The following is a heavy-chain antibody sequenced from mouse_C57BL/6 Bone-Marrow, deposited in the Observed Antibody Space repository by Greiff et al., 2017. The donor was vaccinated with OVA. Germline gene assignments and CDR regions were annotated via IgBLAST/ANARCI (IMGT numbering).Heavy chain of an antibody. CDR3: ARHEDYYGSSYGSWFAY. Sequence: QVQLKQSGAELVKPGASVKLSCKASGYTFTEYTIHWVKQRSGQGLEWIGWFYPGSGSIKYNEKFKDKATLTADKSSSTVYMELSRLTSEDSAVYFCARHEDYYGSSYGSWFAYWGQGTLVTVSA. CDR1: GYTFTEYT. CDR2: FYPGSGSI. J-gene: IGHJ3*01. V-gene: IGHV1-62-2*01. D-gene: IGHD1-1*01.